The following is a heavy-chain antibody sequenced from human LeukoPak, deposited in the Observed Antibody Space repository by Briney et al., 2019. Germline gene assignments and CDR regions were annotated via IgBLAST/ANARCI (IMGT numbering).Heavy chain of an antibody. J-gene: IGHJ4*02. CDR3: ARGVQLPDIVATGLGY. CDR2: TYYRSKWYN. CDR1: GDSVSSNSAA. Sequence: SQTLPLTCAISGDSVSSNSAAWNWIRQSPSRGLEWLGRTYYRSKWYNDYAVSVKSRITINPDTSKNQFSLQLNSVTPEDTAVYYCARGVQLPDIVATGLGYWGQGTLVTVSS. V-gene: IGHV6-1*01. D-gene: IGHD5-12*01.